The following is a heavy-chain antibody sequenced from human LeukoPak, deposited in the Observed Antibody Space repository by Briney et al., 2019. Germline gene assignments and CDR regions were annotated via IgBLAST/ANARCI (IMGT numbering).Heavy chain of an antibody. Sequence: SETLSLTCAVYGGSFSGYYWSWIRQPPGKGLEWIGEINHSGSTNYNPSLKSRVTMSVDTPKNQFSLKLRSVTAADTAVYYCARDIQLWFSTTLDVWGKGTTVTVSS. J-gene: IGHJ6*04. CDR1: GGSFSGYY. V-gene: IGHV4-34*01. CDR3: ARDIQLWFSTTLDV. D-gene: IGHD5-18*01. CDR2: INHSGST.